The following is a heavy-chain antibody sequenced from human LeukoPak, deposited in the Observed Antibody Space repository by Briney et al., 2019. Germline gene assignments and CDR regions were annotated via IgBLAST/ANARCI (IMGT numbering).Heavy chain of an antibody. D-gene: IGHD3-10*01. CDR3: ARSPSMVRGGSPYNWFDP. CDR1: GYTFTSYG. CDR2: ISAYNGNT. Sequence: GASVKVSCKASGYTFTSYGISWVRQAPGQGLEWMGWISAYNGNTNYAQKFQGRVTMTRNTSISTAYMELSSLRSEDTAVYYCARSPSMVRGGSPYNWFDPWGQGTLVTVSS. V-gene: IGHV1-18*01. J-gene: IGHJ5*02.